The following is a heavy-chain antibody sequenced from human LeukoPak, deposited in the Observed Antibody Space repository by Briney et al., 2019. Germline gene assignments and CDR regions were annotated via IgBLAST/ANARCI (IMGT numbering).Heavy chain of an antibody. Sequence: SETLSLTCTVSGGSFTNYYWSWIRQPPGMGMEWIWYSYYRGSTNYNPSLKSRVTISLDTSRNQFSLKLPSVTPADTAVYYCARHYFDSGAYYAIDAFTVWGRGTMVTVSS. CDR3: ARHYFDSGAYYAIDAFTV. J-gene: IGHJ3*01. D-gene: IGHD3-22*01. CDR2: SYYRGST. V-gene: IGHV4-59*01. CDR1: GGSFTNYY.